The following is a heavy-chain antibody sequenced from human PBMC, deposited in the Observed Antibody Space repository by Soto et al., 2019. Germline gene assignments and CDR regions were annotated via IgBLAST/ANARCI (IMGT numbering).Heavy chain of an antibody. Sequence: SETLSLTCAVYGGSISSNKWWSWVRQPPGKGLEWIGEIYHSGSTNYNPSLKSRVTISLDKSKNQFSLKLTSVTAADSAVYYCARDDHIVVVPTSLGAMDVCGQGPTVTVYS. V-gene: IGHV4-4*02. J-gene: IGHJ6*02. CDR3: ARDDHIVVVPTSLGAMDV. CDR1: GGSISSNKW. CDR2: IYHSGST. D-gene: IGHD2-2*01.